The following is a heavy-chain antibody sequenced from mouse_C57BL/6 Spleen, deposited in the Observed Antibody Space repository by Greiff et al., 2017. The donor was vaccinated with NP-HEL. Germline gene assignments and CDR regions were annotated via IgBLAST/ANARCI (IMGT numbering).Heavy chain of an antibody. Sequence: VKLMESGAELVRPGASVKLSCKASGYTFTDYYINWVKQRPGQGLEWIARIYPGSGNTYYNEKFKGKATLTAEKSSSTAYMQLSSLTSEDSAVYFCARSSNYEDWFAYWGQGTLVTVSA. V-gene: IGHV1-76*01. D-gene: IGHD2-5*01. CDR2: IYPGSGNT. CDR1: GYTFTDYY. CDR3: ARSSNYEDWFAY. J-gene: IGHJ3*01.